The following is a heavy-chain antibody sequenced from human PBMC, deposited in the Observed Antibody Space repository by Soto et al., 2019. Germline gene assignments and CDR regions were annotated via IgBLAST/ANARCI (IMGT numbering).Heavy chain of an antibody. CDR2: ISYDGSNK. CDR3: ARDRGGSGPPFDY. J-gene: IGHJ4*02. D-gene: IGHD6-19*01. CDR1: VFRFSSYA. V-gene: IGHV3-30-3*01. Sequence: GVCPRLSFSASVFRFSSYAMHWVRQAPGRGLEWVAVISYDGSNKYYADSVKGRFTISRDNSKNTLYLQMNSLRAEDTAVYYCARDRGGSGPPFDYWGQGTLVTVSS.